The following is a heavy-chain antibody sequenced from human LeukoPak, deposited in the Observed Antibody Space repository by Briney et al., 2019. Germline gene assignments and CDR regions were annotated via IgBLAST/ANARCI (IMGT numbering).Heavy chain of an antibody. CDR1: GYTFTSYY. D-gene: IGHD2-2*01. Sequence: ASVKVSCKASGYTFTSYYMHWVRQAPGQGLEWMGIINPSGGSTSYAQKFQGRVTMTRDMSTSTVYMELSSLRSEDTAVYYCAREDIVVVPAVHDYGDGHDAFDIWGQGTMVTVSS. CDR2: INPSGGST. V-gene: IGHV1-46*01. J-gene: IGHJ3*02. CDR3: AREDIVVVPAVHDYGDGHDAFDI.